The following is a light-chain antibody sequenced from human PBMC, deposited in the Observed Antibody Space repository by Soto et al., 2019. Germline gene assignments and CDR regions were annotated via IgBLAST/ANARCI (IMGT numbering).Light chain of an antibody. Sequence: QAVVTQPPSVSGAPGQRVTISCTGSSSNIGAGYVVHWYQQLPGTAPKLLIYDNNNRPSGVPDRFSGSKSGTSASLAITGLQGDDEADYYCQSYDSSLSGSEVFGGGTKVTVL. V-gene: IGLV1-40*01. CDR3: QSYDSSLSGSEV. CDR1: SSNIGAGYV. CDR2: DNN. J-gene: IGLJ2*01.